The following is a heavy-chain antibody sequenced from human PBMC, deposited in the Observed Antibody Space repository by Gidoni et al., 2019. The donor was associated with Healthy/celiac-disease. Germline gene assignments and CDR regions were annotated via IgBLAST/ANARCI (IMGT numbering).Heavy chain of an antibody. Sequence: QVQLVQSGAEVTKPGSSVKVSCKASGGTFSTYALSWVRQAPGQGLEWMGGIIPIFGTANYAQKFQGRVTITADESTSTAYMELSSLRSEDTAVYYCARGRCTNGVCPPRYYYYGMDVWGQGTTVTVSS. D-gene: IGHD2-8*01. J-gene: IGHJ6*02. CDR2: IIPIFGTA. CDR1: GGTFSTYA. CDR3: ARGRCTNGVCPPRYYYYGMDV. V-gene: IGHV1-69*01.